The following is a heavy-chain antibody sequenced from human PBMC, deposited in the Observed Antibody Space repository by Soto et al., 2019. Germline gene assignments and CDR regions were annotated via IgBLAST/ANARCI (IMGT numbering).Heavy chain of an antibody. J-gene: IGHJ4*02. CDR3: ARENAGGTLDY. CDR2: ISISGSSM. V-gene: IGHV3-48*03. Sequence: PGGSLRLSCAASGFSFSDYEMNWVRQAPGKGLERVAFISISGSSMDYATSVKGRFTISRDNTKKSLYLHMISLRAEDTAVYYCARENAGGTLDYWGLGALVTV. CDR1: GFSFSDYE. D-gene: IGHD1-1*01.